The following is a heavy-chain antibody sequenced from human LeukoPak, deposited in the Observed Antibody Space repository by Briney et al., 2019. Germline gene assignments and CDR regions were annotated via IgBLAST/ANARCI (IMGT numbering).Heavy chain of an antibody. D-gene: IGHD2-21*01. V-gene: IGHV3-53*05. CDR2: TYFGGTT. J-gene: IGHJ3*02. CDR1: GFAINTNY. Sequence: GGSLRLSCVASGFAINTNYMNWVRQAPRKELEWVSITYFGGTTYYADSVKGRFTISRDNSKNTLYLQMNSLRAEDTAVYYCAKLAYCGGDCYDDAFDIWGQGTMVTVSS. CDR3: AKLAYCGGDCYDDAFDI.